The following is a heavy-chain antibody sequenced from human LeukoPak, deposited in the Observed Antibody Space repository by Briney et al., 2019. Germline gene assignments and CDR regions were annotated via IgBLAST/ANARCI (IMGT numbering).Heavy chain of an antibody. J-gene: IGHJ4*02. Sequence: GGSLRLSCQASGFTFSIYAMGWVRQAPGKGLEWVSSINPDGGGSFFADSVKGRFTISRDDSRSVVYLQMNSLSAEDTAVYYCARSGVATCHYWGQGVLVTVSS. D-gene: IGHD3-10*01. CDR2: INPDGGGS. V-gene: IGHV3-23*01. CDR3: ARSGVATCHY. CDR1: GFTFSIYA.